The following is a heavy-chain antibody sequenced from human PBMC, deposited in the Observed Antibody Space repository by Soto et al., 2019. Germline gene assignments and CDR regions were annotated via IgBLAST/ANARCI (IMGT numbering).Heavy chain of an antibody. CDR1: GFAFSSYN. Sequence: GGSLRLXCAASGFAFSSYNMNWVRQAPGKGLEWITYISSSGTTVYYADSVKGRFTISRDNAKNSLYLQMNSLRAEDTAVYYCARLFASWGQGTLVTVSS. V-gene: IGHV3-48*04. J-gene: IGHJ5*01. CDR2: ISSSGTTV. CDR3: ARLFAS.